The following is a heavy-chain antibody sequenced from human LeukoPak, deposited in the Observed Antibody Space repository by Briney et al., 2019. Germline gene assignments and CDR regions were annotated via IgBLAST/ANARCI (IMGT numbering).Heavy chain of an antibody. Sequence: ASVKVFCKVSGYTLTELSMHWVRQAPGKGLEWMGGFDPEDGETIYAQKFQGRVTMTEDTSTDTAYMELSSLRSEDTAVYYCATASQYYYDSSGYLAFDIWGQGTMVTVSS. J-gene: IGHJ3*02. CDR2: FDPEDGET. D-gene: IGHD3-22*01. CDR3: ATASQYYYDSSGYLAFDI. V-gene: IGHV1-24*01. CDR1: GYTLTELS.